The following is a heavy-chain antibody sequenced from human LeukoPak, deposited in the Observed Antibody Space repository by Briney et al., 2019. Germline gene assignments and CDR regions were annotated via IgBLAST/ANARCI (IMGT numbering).Heavy chain of an antibody. CDR2: LDESGRP. J-gene: IGHJ6*03. Sequence: SETLSLTCSVSGGSIRSGDHHWAWVRQPPGKGLEFIGSLDESGRPYYNRPLKSRVSISGDTSGKQFSLNLSSVTAADTAVYFCARDLGGYPFFMDVWGRGTTVIVSS. CDR3: ARDLGGYPFFMDV. V-gene: IGHV4-39*07. D-gene: IGHD2-15*01. CDR1: GGSIRSGDHH.